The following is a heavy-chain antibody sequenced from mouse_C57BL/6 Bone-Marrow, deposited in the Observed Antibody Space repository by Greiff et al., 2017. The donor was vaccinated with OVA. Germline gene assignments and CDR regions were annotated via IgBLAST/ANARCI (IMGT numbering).Heavy chain of an antibody. Sequence: QVHVKQSGPELVKPGASVKLSCKASGYTFTSYDINWVKQRPGQGLEWIGWIYPRDGSTKYNEKFKGKATLTVDTSSSTAYMELHSLISEDSAVYFCARPPAWFAYWGQGTLVTVSA. V-gene: IGHV1-85*01. CDR2: IYPRDGST. J-gene: IGHJ3*01. CDR1: GYTFTSYD. CDR3: ARPPAWFAY.